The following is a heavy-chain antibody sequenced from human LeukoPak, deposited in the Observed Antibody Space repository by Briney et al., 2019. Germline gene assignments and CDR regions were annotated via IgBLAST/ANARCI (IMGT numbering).Heavy chain of an antibody. J-gene: IGHJ4*02. D-gene: IGHD3-22*01. CDR2: ISAYNGNT. V-gene: IGHV1-18*01. CDR1: GYTFTSYG. CDR3: ARAGHYYDSSGYYPSDY. Sequence: ASVKVSCKASGYTFTSYGISWVRQAPGQELEWMGWISAYNGNTNYAQKLQGRVTMTTDTSTSTAYMELRSLRSDDTAVYYCARAGHYYDSSGYYPSDYWGQGTLVTVSS.